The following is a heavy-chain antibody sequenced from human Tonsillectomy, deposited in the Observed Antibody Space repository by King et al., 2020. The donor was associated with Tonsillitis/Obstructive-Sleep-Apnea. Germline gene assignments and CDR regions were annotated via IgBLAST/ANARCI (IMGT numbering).Heavy chain of an antibody. CDR3: ASRAARPDSGAFDI. CDR2: IYYSGST. J-gene: IGHJ3*02. D-gene: IGHD6-6*01. CDR1: GGSISSYY. Sequence: QLQESGPGLVKPSETLSLTCTVSGGSISSYYWSWIRQPPGKGLEWIGYIYYSGSTNYNPSLKSRVTISVDTSKNQFSLKLSSVTAADTAVYYCASRAARPDSGAFDIWGQGTMVTVSS. V-gene: IGHV4-59*01.